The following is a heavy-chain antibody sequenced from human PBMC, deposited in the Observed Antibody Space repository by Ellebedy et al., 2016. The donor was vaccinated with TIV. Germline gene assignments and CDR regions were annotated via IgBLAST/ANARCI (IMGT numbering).Heavy chain of an antibody. CDR2: ISYDGSNK. Sequence: GESLKISXAASGFTFSSYGMHWVRQAPGKGLEWVAVISYDGSNKYYADSVKGRFTVSRDNAKNSLYLQMNSLRAEDTAVYYCVRDISGWYGYWGQGTLVTVSS. CDR3: VRDISGWYGY. CDR1: GFTFSSYG. V-gene: IGHV3-30*03. D-gene: IGHD6-19*01. J-gene: IGHJ4*02.